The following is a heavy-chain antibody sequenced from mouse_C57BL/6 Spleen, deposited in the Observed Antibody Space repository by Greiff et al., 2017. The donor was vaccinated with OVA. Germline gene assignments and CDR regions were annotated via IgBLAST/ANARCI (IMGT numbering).Heavy chain of an antibody. CDR3: ARKCYGSSDWYFDV. CDR2: IHPNSGST. D-gene: IGHD1-1*01. CDR1: GYTFTSYW. Sequence: VQLQQPGAELVKPGASVKLSCKASGYTFTSYWMHWVKQRPGQGLEWIGMIHPNSGSTNYNEKLKSTATLTVDKSSRTAYMQLSSLTSEDSAVDYCARKCYGSSDWYFDVWGTGTTVTVSS. J-gene: IGHJ1*03. V-gene: IGHV1-64*01.